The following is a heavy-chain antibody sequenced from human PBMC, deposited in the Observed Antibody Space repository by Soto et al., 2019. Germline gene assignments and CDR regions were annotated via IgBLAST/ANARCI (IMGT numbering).Heavy chain of an antibody. CDR3: ARVTTIVERKIKRFYYQAMDV. Sequence: KPSETLSLTCTVYGESFSDYYWSWIRQPPGKGLEWIGEINHSGSTNYNPSLKSRVTMSVDTSNNHFSLNLSSVTAADTAVYSCARVTTIVERKIKRFYYQAMDVWGQGTTVTAP. J-gene: IGHJ6*02. V-gene: IGHV4-34*01. D-gene: IGHD3-22*01. CDR1: GESFSDYY. CDR2: INHSGST.